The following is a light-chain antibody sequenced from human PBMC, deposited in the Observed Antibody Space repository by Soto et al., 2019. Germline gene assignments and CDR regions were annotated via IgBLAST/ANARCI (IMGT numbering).Light chain of an antibody. CDR3: SSYTFSTLV. J-gene: IGLJ1*01. Sequence: QSVLTQPPSVSGAPGQGVTISCTGSSSNIGSGYDVHWYQQFPGTAPKLLIYGNTNRPSGVPDRFSGSKSGTSASLAITGLQAEDEAVYYCSSYTFSTLVFATGTKLTVL. CDR1: SSNIGSGYD. CDR2: GNT. V-gene: IGLV1-40*01.